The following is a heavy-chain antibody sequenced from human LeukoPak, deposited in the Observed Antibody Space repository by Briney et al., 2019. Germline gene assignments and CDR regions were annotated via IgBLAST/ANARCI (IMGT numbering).Heavy chain of an antibody. CDR3: ARDNVWGFDY. CDR1: GLTFSNYA. V-gene: IGHV3-30-3*01. Sequence: GRSLRLSCAASGLTFSNYAMHWVRQAPGKGLEWVAVISFDGSNAYYADSVRGRFTISRDNSKNTLYLQMNSPRAEDTAVYYCARDNVWGFDYWGQGALVTVSS. D-gene: IGHD3-16*01. J-gene: IGHJ4*02. CDR2: ISFDGSNA.